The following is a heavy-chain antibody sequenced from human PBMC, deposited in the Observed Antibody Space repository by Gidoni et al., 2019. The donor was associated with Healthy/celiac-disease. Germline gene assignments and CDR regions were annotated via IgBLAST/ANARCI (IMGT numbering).Heavy chain of an antibody. Sequence: EVKLVESGGGLVQPGRSLRLSCPAPGFTFGDYAMSWFRQAPGKGLEWVGFIRSKAYGGTTEYAASVKGRFTISRDDSKSIAYLQMNSLKTEDTAVYYCTRDWEVVTPHGHFDYWGQGTLVTVSS. CDR3: TRDWEVVTPHGHFDY. CDR2: IRSKAYGGTT. D-gene: IGHD2-21*02. CDR1: GFTFGDYA. V-gene: IGHV3-49*03. J-gene: IGHJ4*02.